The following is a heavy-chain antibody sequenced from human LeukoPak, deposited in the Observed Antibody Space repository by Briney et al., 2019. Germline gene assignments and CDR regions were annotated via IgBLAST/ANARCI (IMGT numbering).Heavy chain of an antibody. CDR1: GGSFSGYY. D-gene: IGHD6-13*01. CDR2: INHSGST. CDR3: ARDEYSSSWPYYFDY. Sequence: SETLSLTCAVYGGSFSGYYWSWIRQPPGKGLEEIGEINHSGSTNYNPSLKSRVTISVDTSKNQFSLKLSSVTAADTAVYYCARDEYSSSWPYYFDYWGQGTLVTVSS. V-gene: IGHV4-34*01. J-gene: IGHJ4*02.